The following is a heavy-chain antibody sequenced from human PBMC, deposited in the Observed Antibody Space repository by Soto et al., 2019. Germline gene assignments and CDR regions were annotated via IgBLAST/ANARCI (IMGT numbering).Heavy chain of an antibody. CDR3: ARGYSGEDY. CDR1: GFTFRSYW. Sequence: GGSLRLSCAASGFTFRSYWMSWVRQAPGKGLEWVANIKEDESEKYYVDSVKGRFTISRDNAKNSLYLQMNSLRVEDTAVYYCARGYSGEDYWGQGTLVTVSS. V-gene: IGHV3-7*01. J-gene: IGHJ4*02. D-gene: IGHD5-12*01. CDR2: IKEDESEK.